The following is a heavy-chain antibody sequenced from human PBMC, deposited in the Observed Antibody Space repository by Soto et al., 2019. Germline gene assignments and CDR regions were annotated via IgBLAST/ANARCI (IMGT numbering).Heavy chain of an antibody. J-gene: IGHJ6*02. V-gene: IGHV3-30-3*01. Sequence: QVQLVESGGGVVQPGRSLRLSCAASGFTFSSYAMHWVRQAPGKGLEWVAVISYDGSNKDYADSVKGRFTISRDNSKNTLYLQMNSLRAEDTAVYYCAREGMVRGVMRSWYGMDVWGQGTTVTVSS. CDR2: ISYDGSNK. CDR3: AREGMVRGVMRSWYGMDV. CDR1: GFTFSSYA. D-gene: IGHD3-10*01.